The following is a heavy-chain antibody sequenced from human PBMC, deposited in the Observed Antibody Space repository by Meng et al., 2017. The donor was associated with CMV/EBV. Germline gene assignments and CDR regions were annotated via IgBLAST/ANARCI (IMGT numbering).Heavy chain of an antibody. D-gene: IGHD3-22*01. Sequence: SETLSLTCTVSGGSISSSSYYWGWIRQPPGKGLEWIGSIYYSGSTYYNPSLKSRVTISVDTSKNQFSLKLSSVTAADTAVYYCATDPVVVITERTFHYWGQGTPVTVSS. J-gene: IGHJ4*02. CDR1: GGSISSSSYY. CDR2: IYYSGST. CDR3: ATDPVVVITERTFHY. V-gene: IGHV4-39*02.